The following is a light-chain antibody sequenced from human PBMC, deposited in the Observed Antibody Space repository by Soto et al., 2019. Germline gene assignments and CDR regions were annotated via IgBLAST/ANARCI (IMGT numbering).Light chain of an antibody. J-gene: IGLJ1*01. CDR1: SSDVGAYNF. Sequence: QSVLTQPASVSGSPGQSITISCTGSSSDVGAYNFVSWYQQHPGKAPKLIIYEVSNWPSGVSNRFSGSKSGNTASLTISGLQAEDEADYYCSSYTTSTTLDVFGTGTKVTVL. V-gene: IGLV2-14*01. CDR3: SSYTTSTTLDV. CDR2: EVS.